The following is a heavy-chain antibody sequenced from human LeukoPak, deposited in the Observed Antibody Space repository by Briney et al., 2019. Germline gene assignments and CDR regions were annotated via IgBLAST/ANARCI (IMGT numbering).Heavy chain of an antibody. CDR1: GFTFSSYA. Sequence: GGSLRLSCAASGFTFSSYAMSWVRQAPGKGLEWVSGISGRGGSTYHADSVKGRFTISRDNSKNSLYLQMSSLRVEDTAFYYCAKGNNSFSFNFDYWGQGTLVTVSS. CDR2: ISGRGGST. V-gene: IGHV3-23*01. CDR3: AKGNNSFSFNFDY. J-gene: IGHJ4*02. D-gene: IGHD2/OR15-2a*01.